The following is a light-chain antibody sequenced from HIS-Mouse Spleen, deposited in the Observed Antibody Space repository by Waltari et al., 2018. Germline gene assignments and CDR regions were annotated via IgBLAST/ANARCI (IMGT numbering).Light chain of an antibody. CDR1: KLGDKY. Sequence: SYELTQPPSVSVSPGQTASITCSGDKLGDKYACWYQQKPGQSHVLVIYQDSKRPSGFPERFSGSNSGNTATLTISGTQAMDEADYYCQAWDSSTVVFGGGTKLTVL. V-gene: IGLV3-1*01. J-gene: IGLJ2*01. CDR3: QAWDSSTVV. CDR2: QDS.